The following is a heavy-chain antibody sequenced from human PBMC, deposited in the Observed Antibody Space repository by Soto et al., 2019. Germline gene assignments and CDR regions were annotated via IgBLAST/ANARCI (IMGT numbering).Heavy chain of an antibody. CDR2: IYYSGST. Sequence: PSETLSLTCSVSGGSVSSSRYYWSWIRQPPGKALEWIGYIYYSGSTSYNPSLKSRVTISVDMFKKQFSLKLKSVTAADTAVYYCASGASTYYYYAMDVWGRGTTVTVSS. J-gene: IGHJ6*02. D-gene: IGHD3-10*01. V-gene: IGHV4-61*01. CDR3: ASGASTYYYYAMDV. CDR1: GGSVSSSRYY.